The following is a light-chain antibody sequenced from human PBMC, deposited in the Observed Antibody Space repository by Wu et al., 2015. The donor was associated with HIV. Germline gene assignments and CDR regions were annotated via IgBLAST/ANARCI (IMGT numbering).Light chain of an antibody. CDR1: QSVHNY. CDR2: ATS. V-gene: IGKV1-39*01. J-gene: IGKJ3*01. Sequence: DIQMTQSPSSLSASVGDRVTITCRTSQSVHNYLNWYQQKPGKAPRLLMYATSTLQSGVPSRFSGSGSGTDFTLTISSLQVEDFATYYCQETFSTPRVTFGPGTKEDVK. CDR3: QETFSTPRVT.